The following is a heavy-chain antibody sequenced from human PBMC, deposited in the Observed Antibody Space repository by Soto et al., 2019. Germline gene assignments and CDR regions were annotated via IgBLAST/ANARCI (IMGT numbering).Heavy chain of an antibody. J-gene: IGHJ4*02. CDR3: AREGGNGGYCSGGSCKQNEFDY. V-gene: IGHV3-74*01. CDR2: INSDGSST. D-gene: IGHD2-15*01. Sequence: GGSLRLSCAASGFTFSSYWMHWVRQAPGKGLVWVSRINSDGSSTSYADSVKGRFTISRDNAKNTLYLQMNSLRAEDTAVYYCAREGGNGGYCSGGSCKQNEFDYWGQGTLVTVSS. CDR1: GFTFSSYW.